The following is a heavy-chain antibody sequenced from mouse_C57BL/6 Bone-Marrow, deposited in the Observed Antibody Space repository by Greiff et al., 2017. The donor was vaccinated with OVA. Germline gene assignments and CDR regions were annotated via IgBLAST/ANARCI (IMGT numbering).Heavy chain of an antibody. CDR1: GYTFTDYY. V-gene: IGHV1-76*01. J-gene: IGHJ1*03. D-gene: IGHD3-1*01. CDR2: IYPGSGNT. CDR3: ARSGTMRYFDV. Sequence: VKLQESGAELVRPGASVKLSCKASGYTFTDYYINWVKQRPGQGLEWIARIYPGSGNTYYNEKFKGKATLTAEKSSSTAYMQLSSLTSEDSAVYFCARSGTMRYFDVWGTGTTVTVSS.